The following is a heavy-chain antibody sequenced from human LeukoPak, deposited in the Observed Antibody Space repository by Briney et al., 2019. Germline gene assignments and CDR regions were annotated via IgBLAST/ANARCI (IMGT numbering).Heavy chain of an antibody. J-gene: IGHJ4*02. CDR1: GFTFSSYG. CDR2: ISYDGSNK. V-gene: IGHV3-30*03. CDR3: TSPVAARAN. D-gene: IGHD6-6*01. Sequence: GGSLRLSCAASGFTFSSYGMHWVRQAPGKGLEWVAVISYDGSNKYYADSVKGRFTISRDNSKNTLYLQMNSLRAEDTAVYYCTSPVAARANWGQGTLVTVSS.